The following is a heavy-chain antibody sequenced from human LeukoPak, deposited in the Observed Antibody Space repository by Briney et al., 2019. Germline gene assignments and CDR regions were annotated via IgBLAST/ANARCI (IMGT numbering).Heavy chain of an antibody. CDR3: ARDRRYYDILTGYYKVFDY. Sequence: SETLSLTXTVSGGSISSGDYYWSGIRQPPGKGLEWIGYIYYSGSTYYNPSLKSRVTISVDTSKNQFSLKLSSVTAADTAVYYCARDRRYYDILTGYYKVFDYRGQGTLVTVSS. CDR2: IYYSGST. D-gene: IGHD3-9*01. J-gene: IGHJ4*02. CDR1: GGSISSGDYY. V-gene: IGHV4-30-4*08.